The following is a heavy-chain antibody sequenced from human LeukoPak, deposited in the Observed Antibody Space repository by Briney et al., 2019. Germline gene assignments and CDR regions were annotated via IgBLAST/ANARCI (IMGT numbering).Heavy chain of an antibody. J-gene: IGHJ4*02. CDR2: ISGSGGDT. V-gene: IGHV3-23*01. CDR3: AKNIIAAAGMIYY. CDR1: GFTFSIYA. Sequence: QPGVSLRLSCAASGFTFSIYAMSWVRQAPGKGLEWVSVISGSGGDTYYADSVKGRFTISRDNSKNTLYLQMKTLRAEDTGVYYCAKNIIAAAGMIYYWGQGTLVTVSS. D-gene: IGHD6-13*01.